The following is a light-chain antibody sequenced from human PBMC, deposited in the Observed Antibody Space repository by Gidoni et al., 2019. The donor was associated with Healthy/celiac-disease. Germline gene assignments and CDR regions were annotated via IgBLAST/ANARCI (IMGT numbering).Light chain of an antibody. CDR2: EVS. CDR1: SSDVGGYNY. V-gene: IGLV2-14*01. J-gene: IGLJ1*01. Sequence: QSALTQPASVSGSPGQSITISCTGTSSDVGGYNYVSWYQQHPGKAPKLIIYEVSNRHSWVSKRFSGSKSGNTASLTISVLQAEDEADYYCSSYTISSTLYVFGTGTKVTVL. CDR3: SSYTISSTLYV.